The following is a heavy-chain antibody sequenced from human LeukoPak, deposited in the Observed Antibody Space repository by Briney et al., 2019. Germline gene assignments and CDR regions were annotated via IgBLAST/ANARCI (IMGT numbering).Heavy chain of an antibody. J-gene: IGHJ4*02. CDR1: GFTFSSYA. CDR2: ISGSGGST. D-gene: IGHD3-10*01. V-gene: IGHV3-23*01. Sequence: GSLRLSCAASGFTFSSYAVSWVRQAPGKGLEWVSAISGSGGSTYYADSVKGRFTISRDNSKNTLYLQMNSLRAEDTAVYYCAKHQWFGESVEDYWGQGTLVTVSS. CDR3: AKHQWFGESVEDY.